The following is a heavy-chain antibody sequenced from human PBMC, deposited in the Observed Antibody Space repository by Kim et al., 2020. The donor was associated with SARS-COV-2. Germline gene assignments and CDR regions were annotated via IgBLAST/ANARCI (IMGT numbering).Heavy chain of an antibody. V-gene: IGHV3-23*01. CDR1: GFTFSNNA. CDR3: AKDSAGDYSDYASYYGMQV. CDR2: ISASGGST. Sequence: GGSLRLSCATSGFTFSNNAMSWVRQAPGKGLEWISSISASGGSTYYADAVRGRFSNYRDNSRSTLYLQMDSLRAEDTARYYCAKDSAGDYSDYASYYGMQVWGQGTTVTVSS. J-gene: IGHJ6*02. D-gene: IGHD4-17*01.